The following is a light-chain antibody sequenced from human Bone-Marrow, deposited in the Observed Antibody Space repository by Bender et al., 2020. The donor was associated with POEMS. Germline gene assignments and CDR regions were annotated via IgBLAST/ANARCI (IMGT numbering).Light chain of an antibody. Sequence: QSALTQPRSVSGSPGQSVTISCTGTTSDVGRYKYVSWYQQHPGKAPKLMIYEDTKRPSGVSNRFSGSKSANTASLTISGLQAEDEADYYCCSYADSSTSSWVFGTGTKVTVL. J-gene: IGLJ1*01. CDR3: CSYADSSTSSWV. CDR1: TSDVGRYKY. CDR2: EDT. V-gene: IGLV2-11*01.